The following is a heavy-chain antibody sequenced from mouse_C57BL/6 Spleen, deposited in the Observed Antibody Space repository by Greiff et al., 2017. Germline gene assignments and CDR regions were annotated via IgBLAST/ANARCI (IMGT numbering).Heavy chain of an antibody. Sequence: VQLQQSGAELARPGASVKLSCKASGYTFTSYGISWVKQRTGQGLEWIGEIYPRSGNTYYNEKFKGKATLTADKSSSPAYMELRSLTSEDSAVYFCARFWTRDGSSYGWYFDVWGTGTTVTVSS. CDR1: GYTFTSYG. D-gene: IGHD1-1*01. CDR3: ARFWTRDGSSYGWYFDV. CDR2: IYPRSGNT. J-gene: IGHJ1*03. V-gene: IGHV1-81*01.